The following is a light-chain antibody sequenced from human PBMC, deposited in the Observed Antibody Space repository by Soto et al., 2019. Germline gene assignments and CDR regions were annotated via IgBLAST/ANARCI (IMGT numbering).Light chain of an antibody. CDR3: QSYDSSLSGSGV. Sequence: QPVLTQPPSVSGAPGQRVTISCTGSSSNIGAGYDVHWYQQLPGTAPKLLIYGNNNRPSGVPDRFSGSKSGTSASLAITGLQADDEADYYCQSYDSSLSGSGVFGGGTQLTVL. V-gene: IGLV1-40*01. J-gene: IGLJ3*02. CDR1: SSNIGAGYD. CDR2: GNN.